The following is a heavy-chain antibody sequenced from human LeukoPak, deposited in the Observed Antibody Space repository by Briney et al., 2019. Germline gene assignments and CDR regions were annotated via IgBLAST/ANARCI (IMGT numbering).Heavy chain of an antibody. D-gene: IGHD4-17*01. CDR3: ARVAPEDGDYVAWNAFDI. CDR1: GGTFSSYA. V-gene: IGHV1-69*06. CDR2: IIPIFGTA. J-gene: IGHJ3*02. Sequence: GASVKVSCKASGGTFSSYAISWVRQAPGQGLEWMGGIIPIFGTANYAQKFQGRVTITADKSTSTAYMELSSLRSEDTAVYYCARVAPEDGDYVAWNAFDIWGQGTMVTVSS.